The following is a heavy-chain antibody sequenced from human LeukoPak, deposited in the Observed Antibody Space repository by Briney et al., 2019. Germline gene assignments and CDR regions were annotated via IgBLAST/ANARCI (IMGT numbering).Heavy chain of an antibody. Sequence: SGPTLVNPSETLSLTCTVSGGSISTYYWSWIRQPPGEGLEWIGYIYNRGSTKYNPPLKSRVTMSLDTSKNQFSLKLSSVTAADTAVYYCARDFFRSGYPDAFDIWGQGTMVTVSS. CDR1: GGSISTYY. V-gene: IGHV4-59*01. J-gene: IGHJ3*02. CDR2: IYNRGST. CDR3: ARDFFRSGYPDAFDI. D-gene: IGHD3-3*01.